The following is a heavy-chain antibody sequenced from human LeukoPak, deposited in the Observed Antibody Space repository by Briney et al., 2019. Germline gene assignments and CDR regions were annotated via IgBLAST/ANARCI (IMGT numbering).Heavy chain of an antibody. CDR2: INGGGNTT. CDR1: GFAFSSFA. CDR3: TKELHVAVAVADYYYFYMDV. V-gene: IGHV3-23*01. J-gene: IGHJ6*03. Sequence: PGGSLGLSCAASGFAFSSFAMGWVRQSPGKGLEWLSTINGGGNTTFYSDSVKGRFTISRDNSKNTLYLHMDSLRPDDTAMYYCTKELHVAVAVADYYYFYMDVWGRGTAVTVSS. D-gene: IGHD6-19*01.